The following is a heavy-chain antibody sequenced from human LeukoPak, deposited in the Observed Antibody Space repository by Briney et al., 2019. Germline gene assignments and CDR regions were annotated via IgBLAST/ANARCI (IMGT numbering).Heavy chain of an antibody. CDR3: ARDRLAAAGTQGWFDP. D-gene: IGHD6-13*01. CDR2: ISSSSSYI. J-gene: IGHJ5*02. Sequence: PGGPLRLSCAASGFTFSSYSMNWVRQAPGKGLEWVSSISSSSSYIYYADSVKGRFTISRDNAKNSLYLQMNSLRAEDTAVYYCARDRLAAAGTQGWFDPWGQGTLVTVSS. V-gene: IGHV3-21*01. CDR1: GFTFSSYS.